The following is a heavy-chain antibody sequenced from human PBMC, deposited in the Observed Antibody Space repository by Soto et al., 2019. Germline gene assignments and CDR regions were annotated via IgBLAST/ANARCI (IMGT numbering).Heavy chain of an antibody. J-gene: IGHJ3*02. Sequence: SGPTLFNPTHTLTLTFSFSVFSLSTSIVCLALIRHPPGNALECLAIIYWDYDSRYSTSLNTRLAITKDTSKNQVVLTMTNLDPGDTATYYSAHIMITWGGVRAIDDFDMWGKGTMVT. V-gene: IGHV2-5*02. CDR3: AHIMITWGGVRAIDDFDM. CDR2: IYWDYDS. D-gene: IGHD3-16*01. CDR1: VFSLSTSIVC.